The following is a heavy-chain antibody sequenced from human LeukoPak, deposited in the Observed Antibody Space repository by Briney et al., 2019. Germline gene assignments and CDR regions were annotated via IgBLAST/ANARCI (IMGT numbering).Heavy chain of an antibody. CDR3: ARAFQRSGYVSGYYYYYMDV. V-gene: IGHV4-59*01. D-gene: IGHD5-12*01. CDR2: IYCSGST. Sequence: SETLSLTCTVSGGSISSYYWSWIRQPPGKGLEWIGYIYCSGSTNYNPSLKSRVTISVDTSKNQFSLKLSSVTAADTAVYYCARAFQRSGYVSGYYYYYMDVWGKGTTVTVSS. CDR1: GGSISSYY. J-gene: IGHJ6*03.